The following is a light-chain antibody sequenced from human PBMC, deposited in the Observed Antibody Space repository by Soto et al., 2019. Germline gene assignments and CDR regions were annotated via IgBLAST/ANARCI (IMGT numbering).Light chain of an antibody. CDR1: SSDVGTYDL. J-gene: IGLJ1*01. CDR2: EGT. CDR3: KSYAGSNTYV. Sequence: QSALTQPASVSGSPGQSVTISCTGSSSDVGTYDLVSWYQQHPGKAPKILIYEGTKRPSGVSNRFSGSKSGNTASLTISGLQAEDEADYFCKSYAGSNTYVFGSGTKVTVL. V-gene: IGLV2-14*02.